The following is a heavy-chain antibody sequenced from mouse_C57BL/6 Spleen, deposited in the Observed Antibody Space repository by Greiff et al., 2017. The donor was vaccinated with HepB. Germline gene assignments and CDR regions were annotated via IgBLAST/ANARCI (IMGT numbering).Heavy chain of an antibody. J-gene: IGHJ1*03. Sequence: QVQLQQPGAELVMPGASVKLSCKASGYTFTSYWMHWVKQRPGQGLEWIGEIDPSDSYTNYNQKFKGKSTLTVDKSSSTAYMQLSSLTSEDSAVYYCARVYYYGSSYGYFEVWGTGTTVTVSS. CDR1: GYTFTSYW. D-gene: IGHD1-1*01. V-gene: IGHV1-69*01. CDR2: IDPSDSYT. CDR3: ARVYYYGSSYGYFEV.